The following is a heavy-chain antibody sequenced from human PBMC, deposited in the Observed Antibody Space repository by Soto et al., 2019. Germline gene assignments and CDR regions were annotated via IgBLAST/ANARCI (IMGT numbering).Heavy chain of an antibody. CDR3: ATSNWFDP. V-gene: IGHV4-39*01. CDR2: IYYSGST. J-gene: IGHJ5*02. CDR1: GGSISSRGYY. Sequence: QLQLQESGPGLVKPSETLSLTCTVSGGSISSRGYYWGWIRQPPGKGLEWIGTIYYSGSTYYNPXPKXRAPIPVDTSKNQFSLKLSSVTAADTAVYYCATSNWFDPWGQGTLVTVSS.